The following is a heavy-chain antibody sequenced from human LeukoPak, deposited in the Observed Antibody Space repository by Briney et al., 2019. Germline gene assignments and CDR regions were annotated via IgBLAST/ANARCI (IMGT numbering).Heavy chain of an antibody. CDR2: INSDGINT. V-gene: IGHV3-74*01. Sequence: GGSLRLSCAASGFTFSNYWMHWVRQAPGKGLVWVSRINSDGINTSYADSVKGRFTISRDNAKNSLYLQMNSLRAEDTAFYYCARDSRYSSGWYGVFDYWGQGTLVIVSS. CDR1: GFTFSNYW. D-gene: IGHD6-19*01. J-gene: IGHJ4*02. CDR3: ARDSRYSSGWYGVFDY.